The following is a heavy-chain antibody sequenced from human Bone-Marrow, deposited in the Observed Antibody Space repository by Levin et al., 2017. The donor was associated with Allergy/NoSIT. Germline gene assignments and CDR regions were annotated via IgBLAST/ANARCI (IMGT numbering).Heavy chain of an antibody. J-gene: IGHJ5*02. V-gene: IGHV3-23*01. Sequence: GGSLRLSCAASGFTFSSYAMSWVRQAPGKGLEWVSAISGSGISTYYADSVKGRFTISRDNSKNTLYLQMSSLRAEDTAIYYCAKDNDIGNYVGESWGQGTLVTVSS. CDR3: AKDNDIGNYVGES. D-gene: IGHD1-7*01. CDR2: ISGSGIST. CDR1: GFTFSSYA.